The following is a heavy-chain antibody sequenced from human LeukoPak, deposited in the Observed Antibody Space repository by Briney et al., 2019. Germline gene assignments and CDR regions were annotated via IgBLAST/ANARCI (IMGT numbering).Heavy chain of an antibody. CDR3: ARHRYYYRSGSYYGAPYYMDV. V-gene: IGHV4-38-2*02. Sequence: SETLSLTCTVSGYSISSGYYWSWIRQPPGKGLEWIGEINHSGSTNYNPSLKSRVTISVDTSKNQFSLKLSSVTAADTAVYYCARHRYYYRSGSYYGAPYYMDVWGKGTTVTISS. CDR2: INHSGST. D-gene: IGHD3-10*01. CDR1: GYSISSGYY. J-gene: IGHJ6*03.